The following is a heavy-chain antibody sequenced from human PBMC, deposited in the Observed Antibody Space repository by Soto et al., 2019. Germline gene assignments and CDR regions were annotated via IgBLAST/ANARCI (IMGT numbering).Heavy chain of an antibody. V-gene: IGHV1-69*01. CDR2: IIPVFCTT. Sequence: QVHLVQSGAEVKKAGSSVKVSCKAPGGTFKNNGISWVRQAPGQGLEWMGGIIPVFCTTNYAQKFQGRLTITADDSTSTVYMELSRLRYDDTAVYYCARENGVAVATILYYFDYWGQGTLVTVSS. CDR3: ARENGVAVATILYYFDY. CDR1: GGTFKNNG. J-gene: IGHJ4*02. D-gene: IGHD6-19*01.